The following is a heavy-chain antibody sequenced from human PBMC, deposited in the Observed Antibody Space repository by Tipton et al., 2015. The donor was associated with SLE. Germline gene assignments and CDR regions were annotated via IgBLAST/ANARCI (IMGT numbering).Heavy chain of an antibody. CDR2: INHSGST. V-gene: IGHV4-34*01. CDR3: ARVHRYDNRGRFDY. D-gene: IGHD3-22*01. J-gene: IGHJ4*02. CDR1: GGSFSDYY. Sequence: TLSLTCAVYGGSFSDYYWSWIRQPPGKGLEWIGEINHSGSTNYNPSLKSRVTISVDTSKNQFSLKLSSVTAADTAVYYCARVHRYDNRGRFDYWGQGTLVTVSS.